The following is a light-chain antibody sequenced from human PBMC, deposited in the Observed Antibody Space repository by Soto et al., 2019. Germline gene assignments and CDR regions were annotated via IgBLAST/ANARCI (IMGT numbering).Light chain of an antibody. CDR3: QHRSNWLT. V-gene: IGKV3-11*01. CDR1: QSVSSY. Sequence: EIVLAQSPATLSLSPGERATLSCRASQSVSSYLAWYQQKPGQAPRLLIYDASNRATGIPARFSGSGSGSDFTLTISSLEPEDFAVYYCQHRSNWLTFGGGTKVEIK. J-gene: IGKJ4*01. CDR2: DAS.